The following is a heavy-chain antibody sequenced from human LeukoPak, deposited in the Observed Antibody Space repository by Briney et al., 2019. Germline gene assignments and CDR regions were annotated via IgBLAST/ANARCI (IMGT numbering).Heavy chain of an antibody. Sequence: ASVKVSCKASGYTFTGYYMHWVRQAPGQGLEWVGWINPNSGGTNYAQKFQGRVTMTRDTSTSTVYMELSSLRSEDTAVYYCARVSTTVSDAFDIWGQGTMVTVSS. CDR3: ARVSTTVSDAFDI. D-gene: IGHD4-17*01. V-gene: IGHV1-2*02. J-gene: IGHJ3*02. CDR2: INPNSGGT. CDR1: GYTFTGYY.